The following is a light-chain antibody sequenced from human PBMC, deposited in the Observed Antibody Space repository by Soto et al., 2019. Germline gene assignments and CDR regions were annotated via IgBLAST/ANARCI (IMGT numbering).Light chain of an antibody. CDR2: EVT. J-gene: IGLJ1*01. CDR1: SSDVGTYNL. V-gene: IGLV2-23*02. Sequence: QSALNQPASVSGSPGQSITISCSGTSSDVGTYNLVSWCQQYPGKAPRLMIYEVTKRPSGVSNRFSGSKSGNTASLTISCFQPEDEADYYCCSYAGSSSSIFGTGTKVTVL. CDR3: CSYAGSSSSI.